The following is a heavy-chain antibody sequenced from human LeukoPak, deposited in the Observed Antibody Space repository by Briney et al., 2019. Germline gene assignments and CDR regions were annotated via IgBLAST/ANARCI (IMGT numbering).Heavy chain of an antibody. CDR3: TKGSGWYDTPFDY. Sequence: GGSLRLSCAASGFTFSSYAMSWVRQAPGKGLEWVSAISGSGGSTYYADSVKGRFTISRDNSKNTLYLQMNSLRAEDTAVYYCTKGSGWYDTPFDYWGQGTLVTVSS. J-gene: IGHJ4*02. D-gene: IGHD6-19*01. CDR2: ISGSGGST. V-gene: IGHV3-23*01. CDR1: GFTFSSYA.